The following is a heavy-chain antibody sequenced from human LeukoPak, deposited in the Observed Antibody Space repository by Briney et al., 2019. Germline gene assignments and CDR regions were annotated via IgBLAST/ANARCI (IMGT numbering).Heavy chain of an antibody. J-gene: IGHJ3*02. CDR1: GGSFSGYY. CDR3: ARGSIYGDYVNAFDI. Sequence: KPSETLSLTCAVYGGSFSGYYWSWIRQPPGKGLEWIGEINHSGSTNYNPSLKSRVTISVDTSKNQFSLKLSSVTAADTAVYYCARGSIYGDYVNAFDIWGQGTMVTVSS. D-gene: IGHD4-17*01. V-gene: IGHV4-34*01. CDR2: INHSGST.